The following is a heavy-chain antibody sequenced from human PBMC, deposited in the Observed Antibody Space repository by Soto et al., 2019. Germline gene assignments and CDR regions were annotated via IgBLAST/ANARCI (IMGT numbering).Heavy chain of an antibody. CDR2: ISGSGGST. J-gene: IGHJ4*02. V-gene: IGHV3-23*01. Sequence: EVQLLESGGGLVQPGGSLRLSCAASGFTFSSYAMSWVRQAPGKGLEWVSAISGSGGSTYYADNVKGRFTISRDNSKNPLYLKMNRLRAADTAVYYCAKDESSYAQRVLDYWGQGTLVTVSS. D-gene: IGHD2-2*01. CDR3: AKDESSYAQRVLDY. CDR1: GFTFSSYA.